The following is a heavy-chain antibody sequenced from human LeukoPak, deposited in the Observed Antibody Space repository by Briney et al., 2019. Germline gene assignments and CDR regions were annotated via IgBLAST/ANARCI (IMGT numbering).Heavy chain of an antibody. Sequence: QPGRSLRLSCAASGFTFSRNGMHWVRQAPGKGLEWVTFISYDGSNEYYADSVKGRFTISRDNSKNTLYLQMNSLRVEDTAVYYCAKDLGYSYGLSYYYGMDVWGQGTTVTVSS. D-gene: IGHD5-18*01. CDR2: ISYDGSNE. V-gene: IGHV3-30*18. CDR1: GFTFSRNG. CDR3: AKDLGYSYGLSYYYGMDV. J-gene: IGHJ6*02.